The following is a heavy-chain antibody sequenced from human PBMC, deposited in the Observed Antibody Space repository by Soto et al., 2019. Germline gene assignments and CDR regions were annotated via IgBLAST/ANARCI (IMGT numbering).Heavy chain of an antibody. Sequence: QIQMVQSGAEVKQPGASVKISCKTSGYTFSSYSINWVRQAPGQGLEWMAWISTTSGNTHYAERVQGRVTVTLDKSARTAFMEMWGLTSDDTAVYFCARDNCSYDFWGQGTLVTVSS. J-gene: IGHJ4*02. CDR1: GYTFSSYS. CDR2: ISTTSGNT. D-gene: IGHD2-15*01. CDR3: ARDNCSYDF. V-gene: IGHV1-18*01.